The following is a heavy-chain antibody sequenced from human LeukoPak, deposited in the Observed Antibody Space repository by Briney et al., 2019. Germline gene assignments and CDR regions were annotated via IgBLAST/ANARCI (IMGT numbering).Heavy chain of an antibody. Sequence: GESLTISCKAYGYSFFSNYWIAWVRQMPGQGLEWMGIVYPGDSDTRYSPSFQGQVTISADKSISTAYLQWSSLKASDTAMYYCARTYCGGDCYYSYFDYWGQGTLVTVSS. D-gene: IGHD2-21*02. V-gene: IGHV5-51*01. J-gene: IGHJ4*02. CDR3: ARTYCGGDCYYSYFDY. CDR1: GYSFFSNYW. CDR2: VYPGDSDT.